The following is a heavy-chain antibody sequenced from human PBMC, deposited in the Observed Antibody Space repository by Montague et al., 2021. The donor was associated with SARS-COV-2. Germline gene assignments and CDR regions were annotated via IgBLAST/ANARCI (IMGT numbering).Heavy chain of an antibody. CDR2: IYWDDDK. CDR3: AHRPSIAAAGTFRFDP. V-gene: IGHV2-5*02. Sequence: PALVKPTQTLTLTCTFSGFSLSTSGVGVGWIRQLPGKALEWLAFIYWDDDKRYSPSLKSRLTITKDTSKNQVALTMTNMDPVDTATYYCAHRPSIAAAGTFRFDPWGQGTLVTVPS. J-gene: IGHJ5*02. D-gene: IGHD6-13*01. CDR1: GFSLSTSGVG.